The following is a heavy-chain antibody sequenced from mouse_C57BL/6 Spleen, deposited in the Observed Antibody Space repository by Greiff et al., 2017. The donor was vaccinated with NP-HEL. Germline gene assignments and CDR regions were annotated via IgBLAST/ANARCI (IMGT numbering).Heavy chain of an antibody. Sequence: VQRVESGAELAKPGASVKLSCKASGYTFTSYWMHWVKQRPGQGLEWIGYINPSSGYTKYNQKFKDKATLTADKSSSTAYMQLSSLTYEDSAVYYCARSHFITRFDYWGQGTTLTVSS. CDR1: GYTFTSYW. V-gene: IGHV1-7*01. J-gene: IGHJ2*01. D-gene: IGHD1-1*01. CDR2: INPSSGYT. CDR3: ARSHFITRFDY.